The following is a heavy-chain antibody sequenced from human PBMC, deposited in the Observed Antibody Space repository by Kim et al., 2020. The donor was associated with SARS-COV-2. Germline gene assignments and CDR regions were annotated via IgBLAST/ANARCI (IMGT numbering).Heavy chain of an antibody. CDR2: IGTVADT. CDR3: ARGTQCNTTACSSVGFDL. Sequence: GGSLRLSCAASGFTFSDYDMHWVRQPTGKGLEWVSSIGTVADTFYPGSVKGRFTISRDNAENSLYLQMNSLRAGDTAVYYCARGTQCNTTACSSVGFDLWGQGTVVTVSS. J-gene: IGHJ3*01. D-gene: IGHD2-21*01. V-gene: IGHV3-13*04. CDR1: GFTFSDYD.